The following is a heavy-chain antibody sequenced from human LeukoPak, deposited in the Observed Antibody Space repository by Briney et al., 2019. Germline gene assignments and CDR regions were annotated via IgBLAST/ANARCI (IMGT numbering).Heavy chain of an antibody. D-gene: IGHD1-26*01. J-gene: IGHJ4*02. CDR1: GGSFSSYY. CDR3: ARLRVGATDYFDY. Sequence: SETLSLTCAVYGGSFSSYYWGWIRQPPGKGLEWIGSIYYSGSTYYNPSLKSRVTISVDTSKNQFSLKLSSVTAADTAVYYCARLRVGATDYFDYWGQGTLVTVSS. CDR2: IYYSGST. V-gene: IGHV4-39*01.